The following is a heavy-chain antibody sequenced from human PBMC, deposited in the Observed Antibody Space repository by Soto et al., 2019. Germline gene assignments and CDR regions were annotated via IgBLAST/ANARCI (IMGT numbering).Heavy chain of an antibody. CDR3: AREKVGTTFFDN. CDR1: GFAISRGYY. V-gene: IGHV4-38-2*02. D-gene: IGHD1-1*01. CDR2: IYPSVSS. Sequence: SETLSLTYSVSGFAISRGYYWSWVRQPPGKGLEWIGSIYPSVSSYHNPSLATRLRLSIDTSKNQFTLNLTSATAADTALYFCAREKVGTTFFDNWGQGIQVTVSS. J-gene: IGHJ4*02.